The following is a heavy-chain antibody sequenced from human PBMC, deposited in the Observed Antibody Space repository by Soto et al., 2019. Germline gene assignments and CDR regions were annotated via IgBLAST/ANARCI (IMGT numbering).Heavy chain of an antibody. D-gene: IGHD2-8*02. CDR2: INHSGST. J-gene: IGHJ4*02. Sequence: QVQLQQWGAGLLKPSETLSLTCAVYGGSFSGYYWTWIRQPPGTGREWIGEINHSGSTNYNPSLKRRVTISVDKAKNQFSLKLTSVTAADTAVYYCARDKITGLFDYWGQGTLVTVSS. CDR3: ARDKITGLFDY. V-gene: IGHV4-34*01. CDR1: GGSFSGYY.